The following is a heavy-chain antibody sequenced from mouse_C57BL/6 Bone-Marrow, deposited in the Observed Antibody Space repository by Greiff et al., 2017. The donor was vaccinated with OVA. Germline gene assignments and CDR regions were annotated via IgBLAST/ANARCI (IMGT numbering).Heavy chain of an antibody. Sequence: QVQLQQPGAELVKPGASVKMSCKASGYTFTSYWITWVKQRPGQGLEWIGDIYPGSGSTNYNEKLKGKATLTVDTSSSTAYMQLSSLTSEDSAVYYCARLEFYYGSSYAMDYWGQGTSVTVSS. CDR2: IYPGSGST. CDR3: ARLEFYYGSSYAMDY. CDR1: GYTFTSYW. D-gene: IGHD1-1*01. V-gene: IGHV1-55*01. J-gene: IGHJ4*01.